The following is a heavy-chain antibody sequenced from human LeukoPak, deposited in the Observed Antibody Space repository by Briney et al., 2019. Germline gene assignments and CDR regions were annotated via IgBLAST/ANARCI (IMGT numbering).Heavy chain of an antibody. D-gene: IGHD3-16*02. CDR2: IYYSGST. J-gene: IGHJ2*01. CDR3: ARGRFGYRGPNTRYFDL. Sequence: TSETLSLTCTVSGGSISSSSYYWGWIRQPPGKGLEWIGSIYYSGSTNYNPSLKSRVTISVDTSKNQFSLKLSSVTAADTAVYYCARGRFGYRGPNTRYFDLWGRGTLVTVSS. CDR1: GGSISSSSYY. V-gene: IGHV4-39*07.